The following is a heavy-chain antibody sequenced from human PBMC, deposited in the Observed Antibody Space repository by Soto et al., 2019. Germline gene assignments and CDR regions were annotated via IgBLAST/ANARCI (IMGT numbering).Heavy chain of an antibody. CDR1: GFTFNNYA. CDR3: VKDWTGDTCPGMDV. D-gene: IGHD2-8*02. V-gene: IGHV3-23*01. Sequence: EVQLLESGGGLVQPGGSLRISCAASGFTFNNYAMTWVRQAPGKGLEWVSTISGSDDSTYYADAVKGRLTISRDNSKNALYLQMSSLRAEDTALYYCVKDWTGDTCPGMDVWGQGTTFTVSS. J-gene: IGHJ6*01. CDR2: ISGSDDST.